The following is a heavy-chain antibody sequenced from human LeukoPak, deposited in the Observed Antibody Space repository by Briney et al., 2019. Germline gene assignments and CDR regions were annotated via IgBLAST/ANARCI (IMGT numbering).Heavy chain of an antibody. CDR3: AKPRLEWLVRDAFDI. CDR2: IYYSGST. J-gene: IGHJ3*02. V-gene: IGHV4-59*08. D-gene: IGHD6-19*01. CDR1: GGSISSYY. Sequence: SETLSLTCTVSGGSISSYYWSWIRQPPGKGLEWIGYIYYSGSTNYNPSLKSRVTISVDTSKNQFSLKLSSVTAADTAVYYCAKPRLEWLVRDAFDIWGQGTMVTVSS.